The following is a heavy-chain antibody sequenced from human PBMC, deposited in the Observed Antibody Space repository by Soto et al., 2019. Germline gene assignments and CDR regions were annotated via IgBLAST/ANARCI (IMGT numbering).Heavy chain of an antibody. V-gene: IGHV1-3*01. D-gene: IGHD6-19*01. CDR2: INAGNGNT. Sequence: ASVKVSCKASGYTFTGYAMHWVRQAPGQRLEWMGWINAGNGNTKYSQKLQGRVTINRDTSASTAYMELSSLRSEDTAVYYCARAVAVAADFDYWGQGTLVTVSS. J-gene: IGHJ4*02. CDR3: ARAVAVAADFDY. CDR1: GYTFTGYA.